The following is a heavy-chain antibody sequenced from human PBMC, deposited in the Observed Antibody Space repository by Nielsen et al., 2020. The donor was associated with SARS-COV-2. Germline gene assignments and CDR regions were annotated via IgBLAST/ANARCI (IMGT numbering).Heavy chain of an antibody. CDR3: AREASGYDHYKYGMDV. CDR1: GASISSGGYF. CDR2: IYFTGRT. J-gene: IGHJ6*02. D-gene: IGHD5-12*01. Sequence: SETLSLTCTVSGASISSGGYFWSWIRQHPGKGLEWIGYIYFTGRTSYNPSLKSRVAMSVDTSKNQFSLDLKSVTAADTAVYYCAREASGYDHYKYGMDVWGLGATDTVSS. V-gene: IGHV4-31*03.